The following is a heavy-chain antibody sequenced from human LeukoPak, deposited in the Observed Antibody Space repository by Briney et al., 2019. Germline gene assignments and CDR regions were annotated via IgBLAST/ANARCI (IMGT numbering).Heavy chain of an antibody. CDR3: ARVNSYGYVVGFDY. CDR1: GGSISSSSYY. J-gene: IGHJ4*02. D-gene: IGHD5-18*01. V-gene: IGHV4-39*07. CDR2: INHSGST. Sequence: SETLSLTCTVSGGSISSSSYYWGWIRQPPGKGLEWIGEINHSGSTNYNPSLKSRVTISVDTSKNQFSLKLSSVTAADTAVYYCARVNSYGYVVGFDYWGQGTLVTVSS.